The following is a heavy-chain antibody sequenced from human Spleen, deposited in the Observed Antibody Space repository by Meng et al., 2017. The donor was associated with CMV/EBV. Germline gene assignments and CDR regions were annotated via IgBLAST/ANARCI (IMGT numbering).Heavy chain of an antibody. CDR3: VKSGCSTTGCYTHGFDF. CDR2: ISWNNFKA. V-gene: IGHV3-9*01. CDR1: GFTFDDYA. J-gene: IGHJ3*01. Sequence: SLKISCAASGFTFDDYAMHWVRQAPGKGLEWVSGISWNNFKAGYADSVKGRFTISRDNTRNSLYLEMNGLRAEDTALYYCVKSGCSTTGCYTHGFDFWGQGTMVTVSS. D-gene: IGHD2-2*02.